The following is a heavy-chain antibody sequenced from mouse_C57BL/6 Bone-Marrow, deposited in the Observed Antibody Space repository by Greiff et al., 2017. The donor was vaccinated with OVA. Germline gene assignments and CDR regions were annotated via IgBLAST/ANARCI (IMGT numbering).Heavy chain of an antibody. J-gene: IGHJ4*01. CDR1: GFNIKDYY. CDR3: ARSTTVADYYAMDY. CDR2: IDPEDGET. D-gene: IGHD1-1*01. Sequence: VHVKQSGAELVKPGASVKLSCTASGFNIKDYYMHWVKQRTEQGLEWIGRIDPEDGETKYAPKFQGKATITADTSSNTAYLQLSSLTSEDTAVYYCARSTTVADYYAMDYWGQGTSVTVSS. V-gene: IGHV14-2*01.